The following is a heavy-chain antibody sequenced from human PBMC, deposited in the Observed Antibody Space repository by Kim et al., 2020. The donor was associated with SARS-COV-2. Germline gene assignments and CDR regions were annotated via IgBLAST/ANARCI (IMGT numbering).Heavy chain of an antibody. D-gene: IGHD5-18*01. J-gene: IGHJ3*02. Sequence: SETLSLTCTVSGGSISSYYWSWIRQPPGKGLEWIGYIYFSGSTSYNPSLKSRVTISVDTSKNQFSLKLSSVTAADTAVYYCARLSTAMVTAFDIWGQGTMVTVSS. CDR3: ARLSTAMVTAFDI. CDR2: IYFSGST. CDR1: GGSISSYY. V-gene: IGHV4-59*01.